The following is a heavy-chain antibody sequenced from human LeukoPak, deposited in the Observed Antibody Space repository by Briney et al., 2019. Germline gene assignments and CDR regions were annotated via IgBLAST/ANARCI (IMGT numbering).Heavy chain of an antibody. CDR2: ISGSGGST. CDR3: AKDQEMALLHGFDY. CDR1: GFTFSSYW. D-gene: IGHD5-24*01. Sequence: GGSLRLSCAASGFTFSSYWMSWVRQAPGKGLEWVSAISGSGGSTYYADSVKGRFTISRDNSKNTLYLQMNSLRAEDTAVYYCAKDQEMALLHGFDYWGQGTLVTVSS. J-gene: IGHJ4*02. V-gene: IGHV3-23*01.